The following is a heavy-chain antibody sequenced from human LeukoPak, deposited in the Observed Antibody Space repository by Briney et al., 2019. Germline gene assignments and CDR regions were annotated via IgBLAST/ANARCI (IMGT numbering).Heavy chain of an antibody. CDR1: GFTFSSYE. CDR2: ISSSGSTI. V-gene: IGHV3-48*03. D-gene: IGHD2-2*03. J-gene: IGHJ4*02. Sequence: GGSLRLSCAASGFTFSSYEMNWVRQAPGKGLEWVSYISSSGSTIYYADSVKGRFTISRDNAKNSLYLQMNSLRAEDTAVYYCAKDSHWILFDDWGQGTLVTVSS. CDR3: AKDSHWILFDD.